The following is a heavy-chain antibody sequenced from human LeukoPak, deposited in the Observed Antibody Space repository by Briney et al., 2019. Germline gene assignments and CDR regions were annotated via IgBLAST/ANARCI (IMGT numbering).Heavy chain of an antibody. CDR3: ASRATMIVVVTPDAFDI. Sequence: PPETLSLTCTVSGGSISSSSYYWGWIRQPPGKGLEWIGSIYYSGSTYYNPSLKSRVTISVDTSKNQFSLKLSSVTAADTAVYYCASRATMIVVVTPDAFDIWGQGTMVTVSS. D-gene: IGHD3-22*01. CDR2: IYYSGST. CDR1: GGSISSSSYY. V-gene: IGHV4-39*07. J-gene: IGHJ3*02.